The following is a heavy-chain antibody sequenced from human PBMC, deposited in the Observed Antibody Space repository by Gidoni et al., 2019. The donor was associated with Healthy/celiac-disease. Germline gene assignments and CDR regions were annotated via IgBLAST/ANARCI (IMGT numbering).Heavy chain of an antibody. CDR1: GGTFSSYA. CDR2: IIPIFGTA. Sequence: QVQLVQSGAEVKKPGSSVKVSCKASGGTFSSYAISWLRQTPGQWLEWMGGIIPIFGTANYAQKFQGRVTITADESTSTAYMELSSLRSEDTAVYYCAREAVVVPAQTYYFDYWGQGTLVTVSS. CDR3: AREAVVVPAQTYYFDY. V-gene: IGHV1-69*01. D-gene: IGHD2-2*01. J-gene: IGHJ4*02.